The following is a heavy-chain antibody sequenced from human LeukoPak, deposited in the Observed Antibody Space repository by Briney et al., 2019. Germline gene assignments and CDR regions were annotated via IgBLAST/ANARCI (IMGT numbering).Heavy chain of an antibody. CDR3: ARDMRTRVTPISYAIDV. J-gene: IGHJ3*01. V-gene: IGHV1-69*05. Sequence: ASVKVSCKASGGTFSSYAISWVRQAPGQGLEWMGGIIPIFGTANYAQKFQGRVTITTDESTSTAYMELSSLRSEDTAVYYCARDMRTRVTPISYAIDVWGQGTLVTVSS. CDR1: GGTFSSYA. D-gene: IGHD4-23*01. CDR2: IIPIFGTA.